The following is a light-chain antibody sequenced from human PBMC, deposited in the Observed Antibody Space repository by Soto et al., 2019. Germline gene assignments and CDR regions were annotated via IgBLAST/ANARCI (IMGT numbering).Light chain of an antibody. CDR1: QSITSW. Sequence: DIQTNQSPATVSAYVGDSVTITCRASQSITSWLAWYQQRPGKAPKLLIYDVSSLQSGVPSRFSGSGSGTEFTLTISSLQSEDFATYYCQQYNSYPITFGQGTRLEIK. CDR3: QQYNSYPIT. V-gene: IGKV1-5*01. J-gene: IGKJ5*01. CDR2: DVS.